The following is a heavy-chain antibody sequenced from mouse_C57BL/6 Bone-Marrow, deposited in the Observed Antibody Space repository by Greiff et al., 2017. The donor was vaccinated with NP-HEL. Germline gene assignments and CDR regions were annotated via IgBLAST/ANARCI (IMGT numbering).Heavy chain of an antibody. J-gene: IGHJ2*01. CDR1: GFSLTSYG. D-gene: IGHD2-3*01. Sequence: QVQLKQSGPGLVAPSQSLSITCTVSGFSLTSYGVHWVRQPPGKGLEWLVVIWSDGSTTYNSALKSRLSISKDNSKSQVFLKMNSLQTDDTAMYYCARHAGWLLYFDYWGQGTTLTVSS. CDR3: ARHAGWLLYFDY. CDR2: IWSDGST. V-gene: IGHV2-6-1*01.